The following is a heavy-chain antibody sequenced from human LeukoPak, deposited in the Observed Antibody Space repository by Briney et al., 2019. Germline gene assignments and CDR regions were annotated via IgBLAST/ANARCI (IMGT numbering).Heavy chain of an antibody. V-gene: IGHV4-30-4*07. D-gene: IGHD3-3*01. Sequence: SETLSLTCAVSGGSISSGGYSWSWIRQPPGKGLEWIGYIYYSGSTYYNPSLKSRVTISVDTSKNQFSLKLSSVTAADTAVYYCASSLEITYYDFWSGKGGYFDYWGQGTLVTVSS. CDR2: IYYSGST. CDR3: ASSLEITYYDFWSGKGGYFDY. J-gene: IGHJ4*02. CDR1: GGSISSGGYS.